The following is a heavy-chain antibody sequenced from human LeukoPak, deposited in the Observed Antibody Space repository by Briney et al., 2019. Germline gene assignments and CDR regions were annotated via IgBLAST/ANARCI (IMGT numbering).Heavy chain of an antibody. V-gene: IGHV1-2*02. Sequence: GASVKVSCKASGYTFTGYYMHWVRQAPGQGLEWMRWINPNSGGTNYAQKFQGRVTMTRDTSISTAYMELSRLRSDDTAVYYCALLYDYVCRSYRRVDYWGQGTLVTVSS. CDR1: GYTFTGYY. D-gene: IGHD3-16*02. J-gene: IGHJ4*02. CDR2: INPNSGGT. CDR3: ALLYDYVCRSYRRVDY.